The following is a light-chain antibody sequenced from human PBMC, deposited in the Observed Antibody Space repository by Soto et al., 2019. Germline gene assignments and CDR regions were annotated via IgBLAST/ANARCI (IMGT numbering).Light chain of an antibody. V-gene: IGKV3-11*01. Sequence: PGERATLSCRASPSVTNFLAWYQQKPGQAPRLLIYGAFNRATGIPARFSGSGSGTDFTLTISSLEPEDSAVYYCQQRNVWPPVTFGQGTRLDIK. J-gene: IGKJ5*01. CDR3: QQRNVWPPVT. CDR1: PSVTNF. CDR2: GAF.